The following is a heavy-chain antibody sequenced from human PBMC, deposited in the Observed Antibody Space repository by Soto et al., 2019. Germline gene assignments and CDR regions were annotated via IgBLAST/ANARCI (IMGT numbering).Heavy chain of an antibody. CDR1: GGTFSSYA. Sequence: ASVKVSCKASGGTFSSYAISWVRQAPGQGLEWMGGIIPIFGTANYAQKFQGRVTITADESTSTAYMELSSLRSEDTAVYYCARGGVYGGYGTTDIRHKFAFDIWGQGAMVTVSS. D-gene: IGHD4-17*01. V-gene: IGHV1-69*13. J-gene: IGHJ3*02. CDR3: ARGGVYGGYGTTDIRHKFAFDI. CDR2: IIPIFGTA.